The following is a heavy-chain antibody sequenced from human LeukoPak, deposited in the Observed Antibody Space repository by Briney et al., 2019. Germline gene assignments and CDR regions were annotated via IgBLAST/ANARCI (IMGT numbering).Heavy chain of an antibody. Sequence: GGSLRLSCAASGFTFSSYEMNWVRQAPGKGLEWVSYISSSGSTIYYADSVKGRFTISRDNAKNSLYLQMNSLRAEDTAVYYCARSDRDSSWAVYYYYYYMDVWGKGTTVTISS. CDR1: GFTFSSYE. V-gene: IGHV3-48*03. CDR2: ISSSGSTI. D-gene: IGHD6-13*01. CDR3: ARSDRDSSWAVYYYYYYMDV. J-gene: IGHJ6*03.